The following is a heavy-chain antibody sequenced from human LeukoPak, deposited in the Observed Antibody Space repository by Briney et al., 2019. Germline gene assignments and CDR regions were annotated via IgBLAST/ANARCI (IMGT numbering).Heavy chain of an antibody. CDR1: GGSFSGYY. CDR2: INHSGST. J-gene: IGHJ5*02. Sequence: SETLSLTCAVYGGSFSGYYWSWIRQPPGKGLEWIGEINHSGSTNYNPSLTSRVTISVDTSKNQFSLRLSSVPAANTAVYYCARDSLTPMVRGLNWFDPWGQGTLVTVSS. CDR3: ARDSLTPMVRGLNWFDP. D-gene: IGHD3-10*01. V-gene: IGHV4-34*01.